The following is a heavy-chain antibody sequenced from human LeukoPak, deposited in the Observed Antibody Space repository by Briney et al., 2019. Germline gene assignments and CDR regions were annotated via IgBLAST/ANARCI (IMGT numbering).Heavy chain of an antibody. CDR1: GFTFSSYA. V-gene: IGHV3-23*01. D-gene: IGHD2-2*01. Sequence: GGSLRLSCAASGFTFSSYAMSWVRQAPGKGLEWVSTISGSGGSTYYADSVKGRFTISRDNAKNSLYLQMNSLRAEDTAVYYCAKGYCSSTSCPTDYWGQGTLVTVSS. J-gene: IGHJ4*02. CDR2: ISGSGGST. CDR3: AKGYCSSTSCPTDY.